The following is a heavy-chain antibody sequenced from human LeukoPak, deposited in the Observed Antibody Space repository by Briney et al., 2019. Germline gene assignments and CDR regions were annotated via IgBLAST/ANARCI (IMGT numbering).Heavy chain of an antibody. CDR2: IRHDGSDK. J-gene: IGHJ4*02. CDR3: ARDGGIGFPFDF. V-gene: IGHV3-7*01. CDR1: GFTFSGYW. Sequence: GGSLRLSCAASGFTFSGYWMSWVRQAPGKGLEWVANIRHDGSDKYYVDSVKGRFTISRDNAKNSLSLQMNSLRVEDTAVYYCARDGGIGFPFDFWGQGTVVTVSS. D-gene: IGHD3-16*01.